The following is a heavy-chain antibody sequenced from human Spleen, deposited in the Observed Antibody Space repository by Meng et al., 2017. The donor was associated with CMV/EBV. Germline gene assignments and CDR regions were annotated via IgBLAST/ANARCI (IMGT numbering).Heavy chain of an antibody. Sequence: GESLKISCAASGFTFRSYAMSWVRQAPGKGLEWVSAISGSGGNTYYADSVKGRFTMSRDNSKNTLYLHMNSLRAEDTAVYYCAKVLREGEPRPIWYYYGMDVWCQGTTVTVSS. V-gene: IGHV3-23*01. J-gene: IGHJ6*02. CDR2: ISGSGGNT. CDR3: AKVLREGEPRPIWYYYGMDV. CDR1: GFTFRSYA. D-gene: IGHD3-16*01.